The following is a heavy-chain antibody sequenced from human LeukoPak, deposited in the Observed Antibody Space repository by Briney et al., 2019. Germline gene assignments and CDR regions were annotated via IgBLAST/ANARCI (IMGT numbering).Heavy chain of an antibody. CDR2: ISAYNGNT. CDR1: GYTFTSYG. V-gene: IGHV1-18*01. CDR3: AKSIAARPDWFDP. D-gene: IGHD6-6*01. J-gene: IGHJ5*02. Sequence: ASVTVSCTASGYTFTSYGISWVRQAPGQGLEWMGWISAYNGNTNYAQKLQGRVTMTTDTSTSTAYMELRSLRSDDTAVYYCAKSIAARPDWFDPWGQGTLVTVSS.